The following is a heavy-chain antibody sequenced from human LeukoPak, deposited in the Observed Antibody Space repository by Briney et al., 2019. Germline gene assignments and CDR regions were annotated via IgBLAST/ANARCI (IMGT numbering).Heavy chain of an antibody. CDR3: AGSGDGYNIDY. J-gene: IGHJ4*02. V-gene: IGHV1-69*05. CDR1: GGTFSSYA. D-gene: IGHD5-24*01. CDR2: IIPIFGTA. Sequence: SVKVSCKASGGTFSSYAISWVRQAPGQGREWMGGIIPIFGTANYAQKIQGRVAITTEESTSTAYMELNSLRSEDTAVYYCAGSGDGYNIDYWGQGTLVTVSS.